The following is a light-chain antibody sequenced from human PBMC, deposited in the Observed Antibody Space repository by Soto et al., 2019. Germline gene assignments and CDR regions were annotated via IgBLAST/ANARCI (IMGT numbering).Light chain of an antibody. CDR3: QQYGGSST. Sequence: EIVLTQSPGTLSLSPGDGATLSCRASQSVASSSLAWYLQKPGQAPRLLIYDASSRATGIPDRVSGSGSGTDFTLTISRLEPEDFAVYFCQQYGGSSTFGQGTKVAI. CDR1: QSVASSS. CDR2: DAS. V-gene: IGKV3-20*01. J-gene: IGKJ1*01.